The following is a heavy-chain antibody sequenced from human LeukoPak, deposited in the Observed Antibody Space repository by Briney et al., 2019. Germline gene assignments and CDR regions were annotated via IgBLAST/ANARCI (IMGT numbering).Heavy chain of an antibody. D-gene: IGHD3-10*01. Sequence: PGGPLRLSCAASGFTFSTHGMNWVRQAPGKGLEWVSFIDTTTSYKYYADSVKGRFTISRDNAKNSLYLQMNSLRADDTAFYYCARGRSITILRGVAISDGFDIWGQGTMVTVSS. CDR2: IDTTTSYK. J-gene: IGHJ3*02. CDR3: ARGRSITILRGVAISDGFDI. V-gene: IGHV3-21*01. CDR1: GFTFSTHG.